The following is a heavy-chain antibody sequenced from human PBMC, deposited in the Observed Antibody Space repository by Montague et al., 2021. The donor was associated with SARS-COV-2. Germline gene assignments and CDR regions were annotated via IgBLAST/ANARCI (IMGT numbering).Heavy chain of an antibody. CDR1: GGSFSTYY. CDR2: IDHSGNT. D-gene: IGHD3-3*01. V-gene: IGHV4-34*01. Sequence: SETLSLTCAVYGGSFSTYYCSWIRQSPGKGLEWIGNIDHSGNTSXNPSLKIRVSISVDTSSSQFSLYLTSVTAADAAVYYCARDQTVLEWIWYGMDVWGPGTTVTVSS. CDR3: ARDQTVLEWIWYGMDV. J-gene: IGHJ6*02.